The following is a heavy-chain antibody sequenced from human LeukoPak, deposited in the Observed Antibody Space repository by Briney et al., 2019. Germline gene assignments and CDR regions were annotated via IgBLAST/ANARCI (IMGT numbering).Heavy chain of an antibody. D-gene: IGHD5-24*01. J-gene: IGHJ4*02. CDR1: GYTFTSYG. V-gene: IGHV1-18*01. CDR3: AREGMWLQVYYFDY. CDR2: ISAYNGNT. Sequence: ASVKVSCKASGYTFTSYGISWVRQAPGQGLAWMGWISAYNGNTNYAQKLQGRVTMTTDTSTSTAYMELRSLRSDDTAVYYCAREGMWLQVYYFDYWGQGTLVTVSS.